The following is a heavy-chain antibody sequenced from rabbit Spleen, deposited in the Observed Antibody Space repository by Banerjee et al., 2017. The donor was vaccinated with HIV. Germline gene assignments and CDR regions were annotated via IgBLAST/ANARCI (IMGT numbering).Heavy chain of an antibody. CDR3: AREGGDVYGGYGYAL. V-gene: IGHV1S40*01. D-gene: IGHD6-1*01. Sequence: QSLEESGGDLVKPGASLTLTCTASGVSFSFSSYMCWVRQAPGSGLELIACINAVTGKAVYASWAKGRFTFSKTSSTTVTLQMTSLTAADTATYFCAREGGDVYGGYGYALWGPGTLVTVS. CDR2: INAVTGKA. J-gene: IGHJ4*01. CDR1: GVSFSFSSY.